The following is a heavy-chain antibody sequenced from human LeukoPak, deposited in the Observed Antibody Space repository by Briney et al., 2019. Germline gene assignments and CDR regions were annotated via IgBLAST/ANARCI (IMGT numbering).Heavy chain of an antibody. V-gene: IGHV4-61*01. CDR2: IYYSGST. CDR3: ARETYYYDSSGYSPDY. J-gene: IGHJ4*02. Sequence: SETLSLTCTVSGGSVSSGSYYWSWIRQSPGQGLEWIGYIYYSGSTNYHPSLKSRVTISVDTSKNQFSLKLSSVTAADTAVYYCARETYYYDSSGYSPDYWGQGTLVTVSS. CDR1: GGSVSSGSYY. D-gene: IGHD3-22*01.